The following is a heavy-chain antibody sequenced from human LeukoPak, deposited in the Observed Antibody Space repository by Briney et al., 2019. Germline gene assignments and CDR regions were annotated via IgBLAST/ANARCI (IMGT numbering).Heavy chain of an antibody. V-gene: IGHV3-7*04. CDR2: IKQDGSKK. Sequence: PGGSLSLSCVASGFPFSSYWMTWVRQAPGKGLEWVANIKQDGSKKSYVDSVKGRFTISRGNAKNSLYLQMNSLRAEDTAIYYCTRVGYIDEGIDYWGQGTLVTVSS. J-gene: IGHJ4*02. CDR1: GFPFSSYW. D-gene: IGHD5-24*01. CDR3: TRVGYIDEGIDY.